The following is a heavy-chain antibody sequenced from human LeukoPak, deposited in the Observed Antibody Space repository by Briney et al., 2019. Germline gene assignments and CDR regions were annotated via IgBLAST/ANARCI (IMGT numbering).Heavy chain of an antibody. CDR3: AKDIGGAVAGTVDY. D-gene: IGHD6-19*01. V-gene: IGHV3-9*01. J-gene: IGHJ4*02. Sequence: GGSLRLSCAASGLTFHDYAMHWVRQAPGKGLEWLSGISWNSDSIGYADSVKGRFTISRDNAKKSLYLQMNSLRAEDTALYYCAKDIGGAVAGTVDYWGQRTLVTVSS. CDR1: GLTFHDYA. CDR2: ISWNSDSI.